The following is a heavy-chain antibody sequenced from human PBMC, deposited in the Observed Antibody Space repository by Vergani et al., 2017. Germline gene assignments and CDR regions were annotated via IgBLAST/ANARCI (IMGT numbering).Heavy chain of an antibody. J-gene: IGHJ6*03. V-gene: IGHV6-1*01. Sequence: QVQLQQSGPGLVKPSQTLSLTCAISGDPFSSNSAAWNWIRQSPSRGLEWLGRTYYRPKWYNDYAVSVKSRITINPDTSKNQFSLQLNSVTPEDTAVYYCARDGKRWLVDYYYCMDVWGKGTTVTVSS. CDR2: TYYRPKWYN. D-gene: IGHD6-19*01. CDR1: GDPFSSNSAA. CDR3: ARDGKRWLVDYYYCMDV.